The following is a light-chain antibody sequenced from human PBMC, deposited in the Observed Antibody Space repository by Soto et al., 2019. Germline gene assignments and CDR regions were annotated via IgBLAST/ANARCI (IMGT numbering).Light chain of an antibody. J-gene: IGKJ2*01. CDR1: QSISSY. CDR3: QQSYSTPRYT. Sequence: DIQMTQSPSSLSASVGDRVTITCRASQSISSYLNWYQQKPGKSPNLLIYAASIFQSVVPSRFSGSGSGTDFTLTISSLQPEDFATYYCQQSYSTPRYTFGQGTKLEIK. V-gene: IGKV1-39*01. CDR2: AAS.